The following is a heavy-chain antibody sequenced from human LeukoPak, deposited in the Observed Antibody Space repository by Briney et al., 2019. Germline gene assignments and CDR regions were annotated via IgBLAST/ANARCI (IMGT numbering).Heavy chain of an antibody. CDR1: GGSISCQY. D-gene: IGHD3-3*01. CDR3: ARLRFLEWLFPWFDP. CDR2: ISYSGIT. V-gene: IGHV4-59*08. Sequence: SETLSLTCTVSGGSISCQYWSWIRQPPGRGLEWIGYISYSGITKYNPYLKNRVTISIDTFKNQFSLKLSSMTGADTAVYYCARLRFLEWLFPWFDPWGQGTLVTVSS. J-gene: IGHJ5*02.